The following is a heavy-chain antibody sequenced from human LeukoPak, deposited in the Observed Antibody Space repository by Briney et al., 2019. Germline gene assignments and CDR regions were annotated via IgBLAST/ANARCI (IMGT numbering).Heavy chain of an antibody. CDR3: ARDPSAAAGYFDY. CDR1: GFTFSSYW. Sequence: PGGSLRLGCAAYGFTFSSYWMSWVRQAPGKGLEGVANIKQDGSEKYVDSVKGRFTISRDNAKNSLYLQMNSLRAEDTAVYYGARDPSAAAGYFDYWGQGTLVNVSS. J-gene: IGHJ4*02. V-gene: IGHV3-7*01. CDR2: IKQDGSEK. D-gene: IGHD6-13*01.